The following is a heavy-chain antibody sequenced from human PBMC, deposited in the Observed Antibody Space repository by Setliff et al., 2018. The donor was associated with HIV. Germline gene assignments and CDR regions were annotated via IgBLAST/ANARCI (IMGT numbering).Heavy chain of an antibody. V-gene: IGHV1-8*02. D-gene: IGHD2-15*01. CDR3: AIRREVVVATTRRGLDI. CDR2: MNPNSGNT. J-gene: IGHJ3*02. Sequence: ASVKVSCQASGYTFTTYDLNWVRQAAGQGLEWMGWMNPNSGNTGYAQRFQGRLTMTRNTSISTAYMELNSLMSEDTAVYFCAIRREVVVATTRRGLDIWGQGTMVTISS. CDR1: GYTFTTYD.